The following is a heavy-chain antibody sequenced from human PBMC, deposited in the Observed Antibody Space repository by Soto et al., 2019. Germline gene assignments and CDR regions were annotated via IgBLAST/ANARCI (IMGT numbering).Heavy chain of an antibody. D-gene: IGHD4-17*01. CDR1: GFTFTSPA. J-gene: IGHJ6*02. CDR2: IVVGSGNT. V-gene: IGHV1-58*01. Sequence: SVQVSCKASGFTFTSPAVQWVRQARGQRLEWIGWIVVGSGNTNYAQKFQERVTIPRDMSTSTAYMELSSLRSEDTALFYCAADPPPYGDYGYYYGMDVWGQGTTVTVSS. CDR3: AADPPPYGDYGYYYGMDV.